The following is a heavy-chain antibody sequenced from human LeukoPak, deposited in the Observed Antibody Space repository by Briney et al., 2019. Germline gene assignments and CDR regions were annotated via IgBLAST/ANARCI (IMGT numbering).Heavy chain of an antibody. D-gene: IGHD6-6*01. CDR3: ARTYSSSPGVENWFDP. CDR1: GYTFTSYG. J-gene: IGHJ5*02. V-gene: IGHV1-69*04. CDR2: IIPILGIA. Sequence: SVKVSCKASGYTFTSYGISWVRQAPGQGLEWMGRIIPILGIANYAQKFQGRVTITADKSTSTAYMELSSLRSEDTAVYYCARTYSSSPGVENWFDPWGQGTLVTVSS.